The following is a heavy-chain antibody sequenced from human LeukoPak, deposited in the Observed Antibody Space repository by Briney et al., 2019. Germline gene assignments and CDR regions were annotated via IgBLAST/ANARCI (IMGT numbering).Heavy chain of an antibody. Sequence: SVKVSCKASGGTFSSYAISWVRQAPGQGLEWMGGIIPIFGTANYAQKFQGRVTITADESTSTAYMELSSLRSEDTAVYYCATPPRYYYDSSGYYYPFSYWGQGTLVTVSS. CDR2: IIPIFGTA. D-gene: IGHD3-22*01. J-gene: IGHJ4*02. CDR1: GGTFSSYA. CDR3: ATPPRYYYDSSGYYYPFSY. V-gene: IGHV1-69*13.